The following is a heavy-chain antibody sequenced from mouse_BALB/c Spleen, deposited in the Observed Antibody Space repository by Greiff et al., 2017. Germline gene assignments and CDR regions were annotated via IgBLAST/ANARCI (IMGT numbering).Heavy chain of an antibody. D-gene: IGHD2-1*01. CDR3: ARAGNYYWYFDV. CDR1: GFTFSDYY. CDR2: ISDGGSYT. V-gene: IGHV5-4*02. J-gene: IGHJ1*01. Sequence: VQLKESGGGLVKPGGSLKLSCAASGFTFSDYYMYWVRQTPEKRLECVATISDGGSYTYYPDSVKGRFTISRDNAKNNLYLQMSSLKSEDTAMYYCARAGNYYWYFDVWGAGTTVTVSS.